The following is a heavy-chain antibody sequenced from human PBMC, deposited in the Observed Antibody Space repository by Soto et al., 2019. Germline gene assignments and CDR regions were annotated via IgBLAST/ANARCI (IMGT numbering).Heavy chain of an antibody. Sequence: GGSLRLSCAASGFTFSSYWMHWVRQAPGKGLVWVSRINSDGSSTSYADSVKGRFTISRDNAKNTLYLQMNSLRAEDTAVYYCARVGLQTYYDFWSGPLDVWGQGTTVTVSS. CDR3: ARVGLQTYYDFWSGPLDV. CDR1: GFTFSSYW. V-gene: IGHV3-74*01. D-gene: IGHD3-3*01. CDR2: INSDGSST. J-gene: IGHJ6*02.